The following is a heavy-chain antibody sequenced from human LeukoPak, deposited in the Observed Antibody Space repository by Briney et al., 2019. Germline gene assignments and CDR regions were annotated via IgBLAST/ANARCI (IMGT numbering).Heavy chain of an antibody. J-gene: IGHJ4*02. V-gene: IGHV3-48*04. D-gene: IGHD6-6*01. CDR2: IRSSGSSI. CDR1: GFTFSNSG. Sequence: GGSLRLSCVGSGFTFSNSGMNWVRLVPGKGLEWVAFIRSSGSSIYYADSVKGRFTISRDNAKNTLYLQMNSLRAEDTAVYYCAKGWQLVGIDYWGQGTLVTVSS. CDR3: AKGWQLVGIDY.